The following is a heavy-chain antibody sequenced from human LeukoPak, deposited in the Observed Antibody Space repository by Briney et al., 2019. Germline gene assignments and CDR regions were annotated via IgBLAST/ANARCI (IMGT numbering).Heavy chain of an antibody. CDR3: ARDGGYSGLGDY. D-gene: IGHD5-12*01. CDR1: GGSFSGYY. J-gene: IGHJ4*02. V-gene: IGHV4-34*01. Sequence: LSETLSLTCAVYGGSFSGYYWSWIRQPPGKGLEWIGEINHSGSTNYNPSLKSRVTISVDTSKNQFSLKLSSVTAADTAVYYCARDGGYSGLGDYWGQGTLVTVSS. CDR2: INHSGST.